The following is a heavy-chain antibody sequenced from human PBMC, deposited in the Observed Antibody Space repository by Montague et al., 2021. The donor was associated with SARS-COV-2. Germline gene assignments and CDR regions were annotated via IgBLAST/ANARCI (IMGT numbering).Heavy chain of an antibody. V-gene: IGHV6-1*01. CDR1: GDSVSSNTVA. D-gene: IGHD6-6*01. Sequence: CAISGDSVSSNTVAWNGFRHSPSRGLEWLGRTYYRSKWYNDYAVSMQSRVTVNPDTSKNQFSLHVNSVTPEDTAVYYCARDSEYSIDNWGQGLLVTVSS. J-gene: IGHJ4*02. CDR3: ARDSEYSIDN. CDR2: TYYRSKWYN.